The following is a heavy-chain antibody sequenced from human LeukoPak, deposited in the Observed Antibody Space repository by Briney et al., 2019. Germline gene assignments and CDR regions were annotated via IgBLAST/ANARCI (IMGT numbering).Heavy chain of an antibody. D-gene: IGHD3-10*01. CDR2: INHSGST. Sequence: SETLSLTCAVYGGSFSGYYRSWIRQPPGTGLEWIGEINHSGSTNYNPSLKSRVTISVDTSKNQFSLKLSSVTAADTAVYYCASLDDYYGSGSYWSFDYWGQGTLVTVSS. CDR1: GGSFSGYY. CDR3: ASLDDYYGSGSYWSFDY. J-gene: IGHJ4*02. V-gene: IGHV4-34*01.